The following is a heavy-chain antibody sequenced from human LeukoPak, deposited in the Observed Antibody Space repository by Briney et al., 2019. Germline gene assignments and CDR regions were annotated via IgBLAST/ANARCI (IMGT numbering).Heavy chain of an antibody. V-gene: IGHV3-15*01. D-gene: IGHD3-9*01. Sequence: GGSLRLSCAASGFTFSNAWMSWVRQAPGKGLEWVGRIKSKTGGGNTDYAAPVKGRFTISRVDSQNTLYLQMNILKTEDTAVYYCTTLAYYDILTGYHFYFDYWGQGTLVTVSS. CDR3: TTLAYYDILTGYHFYFDY. CDR2: IKSKTGGGNT. CDR1: GFTFSNAW. J-gene: IGHJ4*02.